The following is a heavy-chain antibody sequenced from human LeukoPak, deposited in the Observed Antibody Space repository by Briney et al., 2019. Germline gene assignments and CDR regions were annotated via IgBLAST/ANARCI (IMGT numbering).Heavy chain of an antibody. CDR1: GDSISSYY. CDR3: ATGYSSTWYYFDY. D-gene: IGHD6-13*01. V-gene: IGHV4-59*01. CDR2: IYHSGST. J-gene: IGHJ4*02. Sequence: SETLSLTCTVSGDSISSYYWSWIRQPPGKRLEWIGYIYHSGSTNYNPSLKSRVTISADTSKYQFSLKLSSVTAADTAVYYCATGYSSTWYYFDYRGQGTLVTVSS.